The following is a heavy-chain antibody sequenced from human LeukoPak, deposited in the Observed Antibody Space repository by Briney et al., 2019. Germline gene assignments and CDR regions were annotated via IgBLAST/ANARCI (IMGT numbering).Heavy chain of an antibody. D-gene: IGHD3-9*01. J-gene: IGHJ5*02. V-gene: IGHV4-61*01. CDR1: GGSVSSGSYY. CDR3: ARDLPNYDILTGYINNWFDP. Sequence: SETLSLTCTVSGGSVSSGSYYWSWIRQPPGKGLEGIGYIYYSGSTNYNPSLKSRVTISVDTSKNQFSLKLSSVTAADTAVYYCARDLPNYDILTGYINNWFDPWGQGTLVTVSS. CDR2: IYYSGST.